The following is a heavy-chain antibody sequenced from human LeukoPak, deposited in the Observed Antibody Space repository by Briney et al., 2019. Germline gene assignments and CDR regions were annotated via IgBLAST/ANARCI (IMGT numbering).Heavy chain of an antibody. CDR2: ISSDGRNA. Sequence: GGSLRLSCSASGFAFSSSPMHWVRRAPGKTLEYVSAISSDGRNAYYADSVKGRFTMSRDNSKNTLSLQMSSLRPEDTAVYYCVPHINYSYQYWGRGTQVTVS. CDR3: VPHINYSYQY. CDR1: GFAFSSSP. J-gene: IGHJ4*02. V-gene: IGHV3-64D*06. D-gene: IGHD5-18*01.